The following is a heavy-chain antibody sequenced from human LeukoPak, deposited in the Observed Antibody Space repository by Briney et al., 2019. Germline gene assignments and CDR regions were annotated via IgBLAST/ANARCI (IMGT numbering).Heavy chain of an antibody. J-gene: IGHJ4*02. D-gene: IGHD3-10*01. CDR2: INHSGST. V-gene: IGHV4-34*01. CDR1: GGSFSGYY. CDR3: ARAFLYGSGSYYKGY. Sequence: SETLSLTCAVYGGSFSGYYWSWIRQPPGKGLEWIGEINHSGSTNYNPSLKSRVTISVDTSKNKFSLKLSSVTAADTAVYYCARAFLYGSGSYYKGYWGQGTLVTVSS.